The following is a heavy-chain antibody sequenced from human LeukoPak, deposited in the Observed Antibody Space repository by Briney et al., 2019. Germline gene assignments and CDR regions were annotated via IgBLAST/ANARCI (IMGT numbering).Heavy chain of an antibody. CDR3: ARLWYYDSSGYYYFDY. Sequence: GESLKISCKGSGYSFASYWIGWVRQMPGKGLEWMGIIYPGDSDTRYSPSFQGQVTISADKSISTAYLQGSSLKASYTAMYYCARLWYYDSSGYYYFDYWGQGTLVTVSS. CDR2: IYPGDSDT. V-gene: IGHV5-51*01. J-gene: IGHJ4*02. D-gene: IGHD3-22*01. CDR1: GYSFASYW.